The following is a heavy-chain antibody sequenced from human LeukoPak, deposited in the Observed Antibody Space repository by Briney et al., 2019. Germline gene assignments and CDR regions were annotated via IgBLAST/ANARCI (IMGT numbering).Heavy chain of an antibody. D-gene: IGHD6-6*01. V-gene: IGHV3-21*06. Sequence: GGSLRLSCAASGFSFSNYSLNWVRQAPGKGLEWVSSITSSSSYIYYAGSVKGRFTISRDNAKNSLYLQMNSLRADDTAVYYCARWQYSSSLYHMDVWGKGTTVIVSS. J-gene: IGHJ6*03. CDR3: ARWQYSSSLYHMDV. CDR2: ITSSSSYI. CDR1: GFSFSNYS.